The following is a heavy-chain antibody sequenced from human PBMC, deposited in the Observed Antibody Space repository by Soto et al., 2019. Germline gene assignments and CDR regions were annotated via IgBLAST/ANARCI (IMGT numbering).Heavy chain of an antibody. D-gene: IGHD2-2*01. Sequence: GGSLRLSCAASGFTFSSYGMHWVRQAPGKGLEWVAVISYDGSNKYYADSVKGRFTISRDNSKNTLYLQMNSLRAEDTAVYYCAKDFGVGYCSSTSCYSESGDPFSDYWGQGTLVTVSS. CDR1: GFTFSSYG. V-gene: IGHV3-30*18. CDR2: ISYDGSNK. J-gene: IGHJ4*02. CDR3: AKDFGVGYCSSTSCYSESGDPFSDY.